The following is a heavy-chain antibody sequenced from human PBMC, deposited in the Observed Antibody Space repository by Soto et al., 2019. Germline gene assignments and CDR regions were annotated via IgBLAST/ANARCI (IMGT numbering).Heavy chain of an antibody. CDR3: GKVLIDATRHTEVDS. CDR1: GGSITSNFFY. CDR2: IYRDGST. Sequence: LSLTCTVSGGSITSNFFYWAWIRRPPGKGLEWIGSIYRDGSTYYSPSLKSRVTISLDTSNNRFSLKLSSVTAADTAVYFCGKVLIDATRHTEVDSWGQGTLVTVSS. J-gene: IGHJ4*02. V-gene: IGHV4-39*02. D-gene: IGHD2-15*01.